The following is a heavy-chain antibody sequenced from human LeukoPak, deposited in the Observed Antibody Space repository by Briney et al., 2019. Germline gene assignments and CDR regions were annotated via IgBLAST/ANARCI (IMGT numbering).Heavy chain of an antibody. J-gene: IGHJ4*02. CDR3: AKLRRVGTTSGAGYFEY. D-gene: IGHD1-26*01. CDR1: GYNFNDYW. V-gene: IGHV5-51*01. CDR2: IRPGDSES. Sequence: GESLKISCKASGYNFNDYWIGWVRQMSGKGLEWMGSIRPGDSESKHNPSVQGQVSVSVDKSMTTAYLQWSSLKASDTAMYFCAKLRRVGTTSGAGYFEYWGQGTLVTVSS.